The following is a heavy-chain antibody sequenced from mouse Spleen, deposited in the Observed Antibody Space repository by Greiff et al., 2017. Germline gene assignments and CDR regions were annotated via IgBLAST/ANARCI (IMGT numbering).Heavy chain of an antibody. V-gene: IGHV1S135*01. CDR2: IDPFNGGT. Sequence: EVQLQESGPELMKPGASVKISCKASGYSFTSYYMHWVKQSHGKSLEWIGYIDPFNGGTSYNQKFKGKATLTVDKSSSTAYMHLSSLTSEDSAVYYCARSAPRGNYEFAYWGQGTLVTVSA. J-gene: IGHJ3*01. D-gene: IGHD2-1*01. CDR3: ARSAPRGNYEFAY. CDR1: GYSFTSYY.